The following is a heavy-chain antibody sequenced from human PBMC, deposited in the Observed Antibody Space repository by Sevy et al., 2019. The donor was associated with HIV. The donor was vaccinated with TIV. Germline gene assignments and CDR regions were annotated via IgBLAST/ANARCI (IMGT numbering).Heavy chain of an antibody. J-gene: IGHJ4*02. CDR3: ARDRGEILRSAFDY. D-gene: IGHD3-16*01. CDR2: ISYDGRNNK. Sequence: GGSLRLSCAASGFTFSDYSMHWVRQAPGKGLEWVADISYDGRNNKYNVDSVKGRFTISRDNSKNTLFLLMNSLRAEDSAIYYCARDRGEILRSAFDYWGQGTLVTVSS. CDR1: GFTFSDYS. V-gene: IGHV3-30*14.